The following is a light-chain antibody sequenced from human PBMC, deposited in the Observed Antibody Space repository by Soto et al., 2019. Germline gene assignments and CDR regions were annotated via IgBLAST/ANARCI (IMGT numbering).Light chain of an antibody. CDR1: QSVSSY. V-gene: IGKV3-11*01. J-gene: IGKJ4*01. CDR2: DAS. Sequence: TQSPGTLALSPGDRATLSCRASQSVSSYLAWYQQKPGQAPRLLIYDASNRATGIPARFSGSGSGTDFTLTISSLEPEDFAVYYCQQRSNWPLTFGGGTKVDIK. CDR3: QQRSNWPLT.